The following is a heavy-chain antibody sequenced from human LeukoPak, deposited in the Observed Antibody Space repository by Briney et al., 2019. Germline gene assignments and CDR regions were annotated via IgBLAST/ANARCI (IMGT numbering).Heavy chain of an antibody. Sequence: GGSLRLSCAASGFTVSSNYMSWVRQAPGKGPEGVSVIYSGGSTYYADSVKGRFTISRDNSKNTLYIKTNSLRPEDPGVYYCASKSRIQLWFPFDYWGQGTLVTVSS. D-gene: IGHD5-18*01. CDR3: ASKSRIQLWFPFDY. CDR1: GFTVSSNY. J-gene: IGHJ4*02. CDR2: IYSGGST. V-gene: IGHV3-53*01.